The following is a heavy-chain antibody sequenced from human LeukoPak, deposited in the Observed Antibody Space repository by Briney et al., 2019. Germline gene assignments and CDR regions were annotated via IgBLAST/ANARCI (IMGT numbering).Heavy chain of an antibody. J-gene: IGHJ4*02. CDR3: ARRMDY. V-gene: IGHV3-21*01. CDR1: GFTFSSYS. Sequence: GGSLRLSCAASGFTFSSYSMNWVRQAPGKGLEWVSFISSSRSYIYYADSVKGRFTISRDNAKNSLYLQMNSLRAEDTAVYYCARRMDYWGQGTLVTVSS. CDR2: ISSSRSYI. D-gene: IGHD2-15*01.